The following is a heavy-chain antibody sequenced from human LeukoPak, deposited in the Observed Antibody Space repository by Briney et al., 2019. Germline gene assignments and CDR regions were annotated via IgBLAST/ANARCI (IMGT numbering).Heavy chain of an antibody. J-gene: IGHJ4*02. CDR3: AREIDRDDYNRFFDY. D-gene: IGHD5-24*01. Sequence: ASVKVSCKASGYIFSTCTMNWVRQAPGQGLEWMGWINAGNGNTKYSQKFQGRVTITRDTSASTAYMEMRSLRSEDTAVYYCAREIDRDDYNRFFDYWGQGTLVTVSS. CDR1: GYIFSTCT. CDR2: INAGNGNT. V-gene: IGHV1-3*01.